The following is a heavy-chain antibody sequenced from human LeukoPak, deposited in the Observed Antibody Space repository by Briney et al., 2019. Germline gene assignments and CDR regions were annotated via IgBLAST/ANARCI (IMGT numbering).Heavy chain of an antibody. V-gene: IGHV4-31*03. Sequence: PSETLSLTCTVSGGSISSGGYYWSWIRQHPGKGLEWIGYIYYSGSTYYNPSLKSRVTISVDTSKNQFSLKLSSVTAADTAVYYCARVAAVAGTWVCFDYWGQGTLVTVSS. J-gene: IGHJ4*02. D-gene: IGHD6-19*01. CDR1: GGSISSGGYY. CDR3: ARVAAVAGTWVCFDY. CDR2: IYYSGST.